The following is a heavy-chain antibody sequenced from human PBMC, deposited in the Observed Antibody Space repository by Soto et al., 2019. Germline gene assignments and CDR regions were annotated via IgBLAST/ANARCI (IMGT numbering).Heavy chain of an antibody. D-gene: IGHD4-17*01. CDR1: GFTFSSYG. CDR3: AKLSTTLTPYYYYGMDV. V-gene: IGHV3-30*18. Sequence: GGSLRLSCAASGFTFSSYGMQWVRQAPGKGLEWVAVISYDGSNKYYADSVKGRFTISRDNSKNTLYLQMNSLRAADTAVYYCAKLSTTLTPYYYYGMDVWGQGTTVTVSS. J-gene: IGHJ6*02. CDR2: ISYDGSNK.